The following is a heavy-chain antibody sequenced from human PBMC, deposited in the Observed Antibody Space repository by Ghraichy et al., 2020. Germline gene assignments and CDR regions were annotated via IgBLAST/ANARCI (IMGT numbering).Heavy chain of an antibody. CDR3: ARAGGHTSMERYYYYYYMDV. J-gene: IGHJ6*03. Sequence: SETLSLTCAVSGYSISSSNWWGWIRQPPGKGLEWIGYIYYSGSTYYNPSLKSRVTMSVDTSKNQFSLKLSSVTAVDTAVYYCARAGGHTSMERYYYYYYMDVWGKGTTVTVSS. CDR2: IYYSGST. CDR1: GYSISSSNW. D-gene: IGHD4-23*01. V-gene: IGHV4-28*03.